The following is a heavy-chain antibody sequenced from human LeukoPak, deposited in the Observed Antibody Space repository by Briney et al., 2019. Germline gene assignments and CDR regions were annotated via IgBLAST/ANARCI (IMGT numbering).Heavy chain of an antibody. J-gene: IGHJ4*02. D-gene: IGHD6-13*01. CDR1: GFTFSSYS. CDR3: AREAGYSSSWYYFDY. V-gene: IGHV3-21*01. Sequence: PGGSLRLSCAASGFTFSSYSMNWVRQAPGKGLEWVSSISSSSSYIYYADSVKGRFTISRDNAKNSLYLQMNSLRAEDTAVYYCAREAGYSSSWYYFDYWGQGTLVTVSS. CDR2: ISSSSSYI.